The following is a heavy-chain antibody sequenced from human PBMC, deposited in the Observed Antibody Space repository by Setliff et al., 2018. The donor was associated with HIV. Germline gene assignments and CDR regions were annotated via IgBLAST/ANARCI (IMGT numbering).Heavy chain of an antibody. J-gene: IGHJ5*01. CDR1: GFSFTSYW. Sequence: PGESLKISFKGSGFSFTSYWISWVRQMPGKGLEWMGRIDPADSYTHYSPSFQGHITISIDKSISSASLHWSSLRTSDTAIYYCARHFGYNPGWFDSWGQGTLVTVSS. V-gene: IGHV5-10-1*01. D-gene: IGHD3-10*01. CDR3: ARHFGYNPGWFDS. CDR2: IDPADSYT.